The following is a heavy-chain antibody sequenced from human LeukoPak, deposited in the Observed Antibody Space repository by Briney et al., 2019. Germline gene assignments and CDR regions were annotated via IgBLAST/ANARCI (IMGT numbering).Heavy chain of an antibody. CDR3: ARRAYYDSSGYHPTSGYFDL. CDR2: IYSNGIT. J-gene: IGHJ2*01. V-gene: IGHV4-4*08. CDR1: GGSMFSYY. Sequence: PSDTLSLTCSVSGGSMFSYYWNWIRQPPGKGLEWIGYIYSNGITKYSPSLRSRGTISFATSRNQFSLRLTSVTAADTAIYYCARRAYYDSSGYHPTSGYFDLWGRGTLVTVS. D-gene: IGHD3-22*01.